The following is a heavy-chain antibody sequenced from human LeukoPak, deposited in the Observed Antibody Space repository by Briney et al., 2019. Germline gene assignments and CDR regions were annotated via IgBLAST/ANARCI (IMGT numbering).Heavy chain of an antibody. CDR2: ISDSGGST. V-gene: IGHV3-23*01. J-gene: IGHJ4*02. CDR1: GLTFSNYA. CDR3: ARDTSFAVGATLDF. D-gene: IGHD1-26*01. Sequence: PGGSLRLSCAASGLTFSNYAMSWVRQAPGKGLEWVSGISDSGGSTHYADSVKGRFIISRDKSKNTLHLQMNSLRAEDTAIYYCARDTSFAVGATLDFWGQGTLVTVSS.